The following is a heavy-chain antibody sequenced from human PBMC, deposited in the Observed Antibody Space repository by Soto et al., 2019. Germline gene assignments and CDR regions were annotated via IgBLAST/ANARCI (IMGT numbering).Heavy chain of an antibody. V-gene: IGHV1-69*13. D-gene: IGHD3-22*01. CDR3: ARGRYYYDSSGYYYPYYFDY. Sequence: SVKVSCKASGGTFSSYAISWVRQAPGQGLEWMGGIIPIFGTANYAQKFQGRVTITADESTSTAYMELSSLRSEDTAVYYCARGRYYYDSSGYYYPYYFDYWGQGTLVTVSS. CDR2: IIPIFGTA. J-gene: IGHJ4*02. CDR1: GGTFSSYA.